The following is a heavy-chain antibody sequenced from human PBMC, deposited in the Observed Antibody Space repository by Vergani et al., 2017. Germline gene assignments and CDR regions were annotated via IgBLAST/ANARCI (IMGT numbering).Heavy chain of an antibody. D-gene: IGHD5-12*01. CDR1: GFTFNQYG. Sequence: QVQLVESGGGVVQPGRSLRLSCAASGFTFNQYGMHWVRQAPGKGLEWVAVTWYDGNNKQYADSVKGRFTISRDNSKSTMYLQMNSLRDEDTGVYYCARGESGYGRLGLWGQGTQVTVSS. V-gene: IGHV3-33*01. CDR2: TWYDGNNK. CDR3: ARGESGYGRLGL. J-gene: IGHJ4*02.